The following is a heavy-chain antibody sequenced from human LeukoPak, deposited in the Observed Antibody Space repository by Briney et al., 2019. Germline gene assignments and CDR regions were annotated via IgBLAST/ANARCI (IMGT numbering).Heavy chain of an antibody. CDR3: AASYHYVWGRQAPLYGLDV. J-gene: IGHJ6*02. V-gene: IGHV1-58*02. D-gene: IGHD3-16*01. CDR1: GFTFISSA. CDR2: NVVGSGNT. Sequence: GASVKVSCKASGFTFISSAIQWVRQARGQRLEWIGWNVVGSGNTNYAERFQERVTITRDMSTSTVYMELSSLTSEDTAVYYCAASYHYVWGRQAPLYGLDVWGQGTTVTVSS.